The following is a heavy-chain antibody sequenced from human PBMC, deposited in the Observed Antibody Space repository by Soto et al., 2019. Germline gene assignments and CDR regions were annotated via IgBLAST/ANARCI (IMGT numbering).Heavy chain of an antibody. V-gene: IGHV1-3*01. CDR1: GYTFTSYA. J-gene: IGHJ4*02. CDR2: INAGNGNT. D-gene: IGHD3-10*01. CDR3: ARDMGFGLSDY. Sequence: QVQLVQSGAEVKKPGASVKVSCKASGYTFTSYAMDWVRQAPGQRLEWMGWINAGNGNTKYSQKFQGRVTITRDTSASTAYMELSSLSSEDTAVYYCARDMGFGLSDYWGQGTLVTVSS.